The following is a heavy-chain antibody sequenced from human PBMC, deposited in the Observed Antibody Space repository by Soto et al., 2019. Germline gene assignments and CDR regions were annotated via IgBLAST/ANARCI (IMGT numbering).Heavy chain of an antibody. J-gene: IGHJ4*02. CDR1: GGSISSGDYY. CDR2: INHSGST. Sequence: SETLSLTCTVSGGSISSGDYYWSWIRQPPGKGLEWIGEINHSGSTNYNPSLKSRVTISVDTSKNQFSLKLSSVTAADTAVYYCASRDPGTSVDYWGQGTLVTVSS. D-gene: IGHD1-7*01. V-gene: IGHV4-39*07. CDR3: ASRDPGTSVDY.